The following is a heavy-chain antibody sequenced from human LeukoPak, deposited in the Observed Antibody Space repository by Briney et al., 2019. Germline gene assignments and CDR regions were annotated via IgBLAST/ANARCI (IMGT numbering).Heavy chain of an antibody. CDR3: AVGSDGFDI. CDR2: MNTNSGNT. J-gene: IGHJ3*02. CDR1: GYTFTNYD. D-gene: IGHD3-10*01. Sequence: ASVKVSCKSSGYTFTNYDINWVRRATGQGLEWMGWMNTNSGNTGYAQKFQGRVTMTRNTSISTAYMELSSLRSEDTAVYYRAVGSDGFDIWGQGTMVTVSS. V-gene: IGHV1-8*01.